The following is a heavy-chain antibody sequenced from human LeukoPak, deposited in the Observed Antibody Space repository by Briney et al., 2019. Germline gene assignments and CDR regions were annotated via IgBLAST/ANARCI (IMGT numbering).Heavy chain of an antibody. Sequence: PSETLSLTCTVSGGSISSSSYYWGWIRQPPGKRLEWIGSIYYSGSTYYNPTLKSRVTISVDTSKNQFSLKLSSVTAADTAVYYCASSNCYDSSGYAVRAFDIWGQGTMVTVSS. D-gene: IGHD3-22*01. CDR1: GGSISSSSYY. CDR2: IYYSGST. CDR3: ASSNCYDSSGYAVRAFDI. J-gene: IGHJ3*02. V-gene: IGHV4-39*07.